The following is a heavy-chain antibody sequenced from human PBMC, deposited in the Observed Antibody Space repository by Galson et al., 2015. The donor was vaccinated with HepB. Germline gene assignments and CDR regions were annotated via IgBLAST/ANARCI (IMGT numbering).Heavy chain of an antibody. CDR1: GFSFSRYS. D-gene: IGHD1-26*01. CDR3: MRGRDGATVNDVLDI. V-gene: IGHV3-21*01. J-gene: IGHJ3*02. CDR2: ISSTSSVI. Sequence: SLRLSCAASGFSFSRYSINWVRQAPGKGLEWVSSISSTSSVIFYADSVKGRFTISRDNAKSSLYLLMNTLRAEDTAVYYCMRGRDGATVNDVLDIWGQGTMVTVSS.